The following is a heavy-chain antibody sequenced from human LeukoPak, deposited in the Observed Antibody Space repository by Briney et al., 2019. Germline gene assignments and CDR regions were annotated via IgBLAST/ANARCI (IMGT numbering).Heavy chain of an antibody. CDR1: GFTFSSYG. Sequence: GGSLRLSCAASGFTFSSYGMHWVRQAPGKGLEWVAVISYDGSNKYYADSVKGRFTISRDNSKNTLYLQMNSLRAEDTAVYYCAKASLPDDYWGQGTLVTVSS. CDR2: ISYDGSNK. J-gene: IGHJ4*02. V-gene: IGHV3-30*18. CDR3: AKASLPDDY.